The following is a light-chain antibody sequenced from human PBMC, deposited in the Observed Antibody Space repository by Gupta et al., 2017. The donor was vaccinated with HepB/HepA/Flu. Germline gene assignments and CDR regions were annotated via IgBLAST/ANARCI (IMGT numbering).Light chain of an antibody. Sequence: SYALTQPPSVSVSPGQTASITCSGDNLGDKYACWYQQKPGQSPVLVIYQDSKRPSGIPERFSGSNSGNTATLTISRTQEMDEADYYCQAWDSSSALVFGTGTKVTVL. V-gene: IGLV3-1*01. CDR3: QAWDSSSALV. CDR2: QDS. CDR1: NLGDKY. J-gene: IGLJ1*01.